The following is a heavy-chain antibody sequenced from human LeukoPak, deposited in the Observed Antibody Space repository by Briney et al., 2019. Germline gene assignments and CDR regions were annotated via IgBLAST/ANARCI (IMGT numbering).Heavy chain of an antibody. CDR1: GGTFSSYA. J-gene: IGHJ3*02. CDR2: IIPIFGTA. V-gene: IGHV1-69*13. CDR3: ARSSIPHHVYYYDTTLHDAFDI. D-gene: IGHD3-22*01. Sequence: ASVKVSCKASGGTFSSYAISWVRQAPGQGLEWMGGIIPIFGTANYAQKFQGRVTITADESTSTAYMELSSLRSEDTALYYCARSSIPHHVYYYDTTLHDAFDIWGQGTMVTVSS.